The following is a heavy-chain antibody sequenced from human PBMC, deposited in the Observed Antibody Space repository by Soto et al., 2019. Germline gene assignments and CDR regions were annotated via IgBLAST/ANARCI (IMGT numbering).Heavy chain of an antibody. J-gene: IGHJ3*02. V-gene: IGHV3-49*03. CDR3: TREWFDCSGGSCYNDAFDI. CDR1: GFTFGDYA. D-gene: IGHD2-15*01. Sequence: GGSLRLSCTASGFTFGDYAMSWFRQAPGKGLEWVGFIRSKAYGGTTEYAASVKGRFTISRDDSKSIAYLQMNSLKTEDTAVYYCTREWFDCSGGSCYNDAFDIWGQGTMVTVSS. CDR2: IRSKAYGGTT.